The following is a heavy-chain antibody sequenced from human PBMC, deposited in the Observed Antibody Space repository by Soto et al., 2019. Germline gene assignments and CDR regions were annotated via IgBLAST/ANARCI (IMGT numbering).Heavy chain of an antibody. J-gene: IGHJ3*02. V-gene: IGHV3-7*03. CDR2: IKHDGSEM. CDR3: ARKGSGGRAHDAFDI. D-gene: IGHD2-15*01. CDR1: GFTFRNYW. Sequence: EVQLVESGGDLVRPGGSLRLSCAASGFTFRNYWMSWVRQAPGKGLEWVANIKHDGSEMYYVDSVKGRFTISRDNADNSLYLQMNSLRDEDTAVYYCARKGSGGRAHDAFDIRGQGTMVTVSP.